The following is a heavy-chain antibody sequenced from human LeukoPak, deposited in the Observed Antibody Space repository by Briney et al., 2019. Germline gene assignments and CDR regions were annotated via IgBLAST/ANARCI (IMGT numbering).Heavy chain of an antibody. D-gene: IGHD5-24*01. CDR2: IRYDGSNK. V-gene: IGHV3-30*02. J-gene: IGHJ4*02. Sequence: GGSLRLSCAASGFTFSSYGMHWVRQAPGKGLEWVAFIRYDGSNKYYADSVKGRFTISRDNSKNTLYLQMNSLRAEDTAVYYCARGRDGYKFYYFDYWGQGTLVTVSS. CDR1: GFTFSSYG. CDR3: ARGRDGYKFYYFDY.